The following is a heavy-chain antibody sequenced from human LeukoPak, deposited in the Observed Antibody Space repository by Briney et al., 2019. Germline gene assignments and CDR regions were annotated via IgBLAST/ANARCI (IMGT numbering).Heavy chain of an antibody. V-gene: IGHV1-18*01. CDR2: ISAYNGNT. D-gene: IGHD3-22*01. CDR1: GYTFTSCG. CDR3: ARDEGKNYYDSSGYYYPL. Sequence: ASVKVSCKASGYTFTSCGISWVRQAPGQGLEWMGWISAYNGNTNYAQKLQGRVTMTTDTSTSTAYMELRSLRSDDTAVYYCARDEGKNYYDSSGYYYPLWGQGTLVTVSS. J-gene: IGHJ4*02.